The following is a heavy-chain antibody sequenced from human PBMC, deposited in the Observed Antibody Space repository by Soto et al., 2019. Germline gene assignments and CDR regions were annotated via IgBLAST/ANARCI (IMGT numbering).Heavy chain of an antibody. CDR3: ARDDLYYDFWSGYFSWFDP. CDR2: ISAYNGNT. D-gene: IGHD3-3*01. CDR1: GYTFTSYG. Sequence: AASVKVSCKASGYTFTSYGISWVRQAPGQGLEWMGWISAYNGNTNYAQKLQGRVTMTTDTSTSTAYMELRSLRSDDTAVYYCARDDLYYDFWSGYFSWFDPWGQGTLVTSPQ. V-gene: IGHV1-18*01. J-gene: IGHJ5*02.